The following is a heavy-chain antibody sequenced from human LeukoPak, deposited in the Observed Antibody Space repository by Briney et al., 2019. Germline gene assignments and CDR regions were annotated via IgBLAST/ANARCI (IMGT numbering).Heavy chain of an antibody. CDR3: AKDFRLWFGEGSWFDP. Sequence: HPGGSLRLSCVASGFTVSSNYMSWVRQAPGKGLEWVSGISWNSGSIGYADSVKGRFTISRDNAKNSLYLQMNSLRAEDTALYYCAKDFRLWFGEGSWFDPWGQGTLVTVSS. J-gene: IGHJ5*02. D-gene: IGHD3-10*01. CDR2: ISWNSGSI. V-gene: IGHV3-9*01. CDR1: GFTVSSNY.